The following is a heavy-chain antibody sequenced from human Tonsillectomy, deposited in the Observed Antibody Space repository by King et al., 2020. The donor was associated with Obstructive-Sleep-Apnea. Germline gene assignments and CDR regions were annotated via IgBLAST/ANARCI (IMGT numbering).Heavy chain of an antibody. Sequence: VQLVESGGGLVQPGGSLRLSCAASGFTFSSYSMNWVRQAPGKGLEWVSYISSSSSTIYYADSVKGRFTISRDNAKNSLYLQMNSLRAEDTAVYYCAGEDIVVVPAAMGRYYYGMDVWGQGTTVTVSS. V-gene: IGHV3-48*01. CDR3: AGEDIVVVPAAMGRYYYGMDV. CDR1: GFTFSSYS. J-gene: IGHJ6*02. D-gene: IGHD2-2*01. CDR2: ISSSSSTI.